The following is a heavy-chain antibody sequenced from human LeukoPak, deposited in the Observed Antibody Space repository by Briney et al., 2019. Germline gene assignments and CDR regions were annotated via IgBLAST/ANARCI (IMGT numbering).Heavy chain of an antibody. CDR3: ARAGYDFWSGYDDAFDI. D-gene: IGHD3-3*01. CDR2: IYHSGST. V-gene: IGHV4-4*02. Sequence: SETLSLTCAVSGGSISSSNWWSWVRQPPGKGLEWIGEIYHSGSTNYNPSLKSRVTISVDKSKNQFSLKLSSVTAADTAVYYCARAGYDFWSGYDDAFDIWGQGTMVTVSS. J-gene: IGHJ3*02. CDR1: GGSISSSNW.